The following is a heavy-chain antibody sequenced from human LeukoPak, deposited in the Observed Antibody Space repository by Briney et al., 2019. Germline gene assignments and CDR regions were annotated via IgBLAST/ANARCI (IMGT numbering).Heavy chain of an antibody. V-gene: IGHV4-39*01. CDR3: ARQTRNYDAFDI. CDR1: GGSISSSSYY. CDR2: IYYSGST. D-gene: IGHD1-7*01. J-gene: IGHJ3*02. Sequence: SENLSLTCTVSGGSISSSSYYWGWIRQPPGKGLEWIGSIYYSGSTYYNPSLKSRVTISGDTSKNQFSLKLSSVTAADTAVYYCARQTRNYDAFDIWGQGTMVTVSS.